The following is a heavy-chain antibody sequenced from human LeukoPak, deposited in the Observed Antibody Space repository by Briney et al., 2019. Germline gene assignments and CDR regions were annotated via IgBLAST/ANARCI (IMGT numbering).Heavy chain of an antibody. V-gene: IGHV4-59*01. Sequence: SETLPLTCTVSGGSISSYYWSWIRQPPGKGLEWIGYIYYSGSTNYNPSLKSRVTISVDTSKNQFSLKLSSVTAADTAVYYCARAPVKYSSGWIFDYWGQGTLVTVSS. CDR1: GGSISSYY. D-gene: IGHD6-19*01. CDR3: ARAPVKYSSGWIFDY. CDR2: IYYSGST. J-gene: IGHJ4*02.